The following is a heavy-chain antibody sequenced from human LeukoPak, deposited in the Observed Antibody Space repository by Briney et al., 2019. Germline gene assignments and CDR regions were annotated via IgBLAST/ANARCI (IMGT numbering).Heavy chain of an antibody. CDR2: VAKDEVTK. V-gene: IGHV3-30*02. Sequence: QPGGFLRLSCAASGFVFTTFGMHWVRQAPGGRLEWVAFVAKDEVTKYYADSVKGRFTISRDTSKSTLYLEMNSLRTEDTAVYYCARSYVLHHFESWGQGTPVTVSS. CDR3: ARSYVLHHFES. D-gene: IGHD3-10*02. J-gene: IGHJ5*01. CDR1: GFVFTTFG.